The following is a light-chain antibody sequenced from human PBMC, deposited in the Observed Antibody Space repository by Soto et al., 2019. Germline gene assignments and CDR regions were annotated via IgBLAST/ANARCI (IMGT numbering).Light chain of an antibody. Sequence: QSVLTQPASVSGSPGQSITISCTGTSSDVGGYNYVSWYQQHPGKAPKLMILDVSSRPSGVSNRFSGSKSGNTASQTISGLQAEDEAHYFCSSYTSSSTYWVFGGGTKLTVL. CDR3: SSYTSSSTYWV. CDR2: DVS. CDR1: SSDVGGYNY. V-gene: IGLV2-14*01. J-gene: IGLJ3*02.